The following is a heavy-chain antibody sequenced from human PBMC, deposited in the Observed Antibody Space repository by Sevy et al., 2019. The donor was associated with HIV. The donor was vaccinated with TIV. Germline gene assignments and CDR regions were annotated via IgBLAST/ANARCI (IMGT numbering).Heavy chain of an antibody. V-gene: IGHV3-11*01. CDR3: AREKRQDYYYYGMDV. CDR2: ISGSGSTI. D-gene: IGHD1-1*01. J-gene: IGHJ6*02. Sequence: GGSLRLSCVGFGFTSSDYYMSWIRQAPGKGLEWVSYISGSGSTIDYAESVKGRFTISRDNAKNSLYLKMNSLRAEDTAVYYCAREKRQDYYYYGMDVWGQGTTVTVSS. CDR1: GFTSSDYY.